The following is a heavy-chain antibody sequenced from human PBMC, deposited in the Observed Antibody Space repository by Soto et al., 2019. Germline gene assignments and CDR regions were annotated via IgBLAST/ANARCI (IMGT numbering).Heavy chain of an antibody. J-gene: IGHJ4*02. CDR3: TTGTWIQLWLPDY. D-gene: IGHD5-18*01. CDR2: IKSKTVGGTT. CDR1: RFTFSKAW. Sequence: EVQLVESGGGLVKPGGSLRLSCVASRFTFSKAWMSWVRQAPGKGLEWVGNIKSKTVGGTTDYAAPVKGRFTISRDDSKNTLYLQMNSLKTEDTAAYYCTTGTWIQLWLPDYWGQGTLVTVSS. V-gene: IGHV3-15*01.